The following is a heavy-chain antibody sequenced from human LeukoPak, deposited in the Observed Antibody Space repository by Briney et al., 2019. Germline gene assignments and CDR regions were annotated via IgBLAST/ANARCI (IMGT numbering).Heavy chain of an antibody. J-gene: IGHJ4*02. V-gene: IGHV3-30*04. CDR2: ISYDGSNK. CDR3: AGDTSGEYSD. CDR1: GFIFSSYA. Sequence: RTGGSLRLSCAASGFIFSSYAMHWVRQAPGKGLEWVAVISYDGSNKYYADSVKGRFTISRDKSKNTLYLQMNSLRAEDTAVYYCAGDTSGEYSDWGQGTLVTVSS. D-gene: IGHD3-10*01.